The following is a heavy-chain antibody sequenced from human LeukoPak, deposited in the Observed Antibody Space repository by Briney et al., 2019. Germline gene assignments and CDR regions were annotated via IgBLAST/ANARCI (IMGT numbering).Heavy chain of an antibody. D-gene: IGHD5-24*01. CDR1: GGSISSSSYY. V-gene: IGHV4-39*07. J-gene: IGHJ3*02. CDR2: IYYSGST. Sequence: PSETLSLTCTVSGGSISSSSYYWGWIRQPPGTGLEWIGSIYYSGSTYYNPSLKSRVTISVDTSKNQFSLKLSSVTAADTAVYYCASRRDGYNYAFDIWGQGTMVTVSS. CDR3: ASRRDGYNYAFDI.